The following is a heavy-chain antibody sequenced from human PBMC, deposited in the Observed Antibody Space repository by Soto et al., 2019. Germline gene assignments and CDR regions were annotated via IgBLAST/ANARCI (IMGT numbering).Heavy chain of an antibody. CDR1: GGTFSSYA. Sequence: SVKVSCKASGGTFSSYAISWVRQAPGQGLEWMGGIIPIFGTANYAQKFQGRVTITADTSTSTAYMELSRLRSDDTAVYYCATTTVHFAPPAYLDSWGQGTLVTLSS. J-gene: IGHJ4*02. CDR3: ATTTVHFAPPAYLDS. V-gene: IGHV1-69*06. CDR2: IIPIFGTA. D-gene: IGHD4-17*01.